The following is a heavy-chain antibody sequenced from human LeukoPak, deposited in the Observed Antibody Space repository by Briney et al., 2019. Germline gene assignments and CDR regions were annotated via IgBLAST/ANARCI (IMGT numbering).Heavy chain of an antibody. V-gene: IGHV4-59*08. CDR3: ARRNTADASIDF. J-gene: IGHJ4*02. CDR1: GGSMSGHW. CDR2: IFYSGGT. D-gene: IGHD2/OR15-2a*01. Sequence: SETLSLTCTVSGGSMSGHWWSWTRQSPGKGLEWIGDIFYSGGTNNNSPLKSRLTMSLDTSKNQFSLKLSSVTAADTAMYYCARRNTADASIDFWGQGILVIASS.